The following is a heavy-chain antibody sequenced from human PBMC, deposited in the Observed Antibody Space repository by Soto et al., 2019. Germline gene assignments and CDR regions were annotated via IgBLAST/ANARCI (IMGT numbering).Heavy chain of an antibody. CDR3: ARHVRCGGDCYSVPNAFDI. CDR2: IFYSGST. V-gene: IGHV4-59*08. D-gene: IGHD2-21*01. Sequence: SETLSLTCTVSGGSISSYYWSWIRQPPGKGLEWIGYIFYSGSTNYNPSLKSRVTISVDTSKNQFSLKLSSVTAADTAVYYCARHVRCGGDCYSVPNAFDIWGQGTMVTVSS. J-gene: IGHJ3*02. CDR1: GGSISSYY.